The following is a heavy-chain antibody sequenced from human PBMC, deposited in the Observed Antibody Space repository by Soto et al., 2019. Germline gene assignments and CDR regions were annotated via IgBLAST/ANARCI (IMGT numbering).Heavy chain of an antibody. CDR1: GGSFSGYY. CDR3: ARQPYDSTGYYYGA. J-gene: IGHJ4*02. CDR2: INHSGST. D-gene: IGHD3-22*01. V-gene: IGHV4-34*01. Sequence: PSETLSLTCAVYGGSFSGYYWSWIRQPPGKELEWIGEINHSGSTNYNPSLKSRVTISVDTSKNQFSLKLSSVTAADTAMYYCARQPYDSTGYYYGAWGQGTLVTVSS.